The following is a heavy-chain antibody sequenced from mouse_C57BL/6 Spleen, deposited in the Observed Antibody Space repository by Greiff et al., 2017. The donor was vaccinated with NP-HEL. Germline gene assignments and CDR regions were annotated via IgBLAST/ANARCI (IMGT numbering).Heavy chain of an antibody. CDR3: ARPDFTTVVEAPPPFAY. CDR2: INPGSGGT. V-gene: IGHV1-54*01. D-gene: IGHD1-1*01. Sequence: VQLQQSGAELVRPGTSVKVSCKASGYAFTNYLIEWVKQRPGQGLEWIGVINPGSGGTNYNEKFKGKATLTADKSSSTAYMQLSSLTSEDSAVYFCARPDFTTVVEAPPPFAYWGQGTLVTVSA. CDR1: GYAFTNYL. J-gene: IGHJ3*01.